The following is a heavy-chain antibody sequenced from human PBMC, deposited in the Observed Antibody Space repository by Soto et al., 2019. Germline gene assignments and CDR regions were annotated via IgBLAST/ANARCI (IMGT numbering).Heavy chain of an antibody. CDR1: GYSFTLYW. V-gene: IGHV5-51*01. D-gene: IGHD3-10*01. Sequence: GESLKLSFTVSGYSFTLYWIGWVRQMPGKGLEWMGIIYPGDSDTRYSPSFQGQVTISADKSISTAYLQWSSLKASDTAMYYCARRGGITDYYYYGMDVWGQGTTVTVSS. CDR3: ARRGGITDYYYYGMDV. J-gene: IGHJ6*02. CDR2: IYPGDSDT.